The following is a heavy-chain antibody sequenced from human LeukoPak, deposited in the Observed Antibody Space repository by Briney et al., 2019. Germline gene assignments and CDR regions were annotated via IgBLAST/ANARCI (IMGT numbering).Heavy chain of an antibody. CDR3: ARAFPGHFDY. D-gene: IGHD2/OR15-2a*01. CDR1: GYSFTGYY. Sequence: ASVKVSCKASGYSFTGYYMQWVREAPGQGLEWMGWINPNSGGTNYAQKFQGRVTMTTATSISTAYMELSRLRCDDTAVYYCARAFPGHFDYWGQGTLVTVSS. V-gene: IGHV1-2*02. J-gene: IGHJ4*02. CDR2: INPNSGGT.